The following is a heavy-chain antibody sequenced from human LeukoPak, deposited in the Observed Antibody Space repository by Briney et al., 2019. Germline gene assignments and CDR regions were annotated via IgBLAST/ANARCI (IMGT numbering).Heavy chain of an antibody. V-gene: IGHV4-34*01. CDR2: INHSGST. J-gene: IGHJ4*02. D-gene: IGHD3/OR15-3a*01. CDR3: ARGGGLAIDY. Sequence: ASETLSLTCAVYGGSFSGYYWSWIRQPPGKGLEWIGEINHSGSTNYNPSLKSRVTISVDTSKNQFSLKLSSVTAADTAVYYCARGGGLAIDYWGQGTLVTVSS. CDR1: GGSFSGYY.